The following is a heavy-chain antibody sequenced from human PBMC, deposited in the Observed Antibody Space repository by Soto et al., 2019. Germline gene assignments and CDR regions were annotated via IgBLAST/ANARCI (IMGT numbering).Heavy chain of an antibody. CDR1: GGTFNSYD. J-gene: IGHJ5*02. CDR2: IIPIVETP. CDR3: ARLSRLNYYDTSGFIKDNWFDP. D-gene: IGHD3-22*01. Sequence: QVQLVQSGAEVKKPGSSMKVSCKASGGTFNSYDINWVRQAPGQGLDWMGGIIPIVETPKYAQKSQGRVTITTEESTNTVHMELSSLRSEDTAMYYCARLSRLNYYDTSGFIKDNWFDPWGQGTLVTVSS. V-gene: IGHV1-69*01.